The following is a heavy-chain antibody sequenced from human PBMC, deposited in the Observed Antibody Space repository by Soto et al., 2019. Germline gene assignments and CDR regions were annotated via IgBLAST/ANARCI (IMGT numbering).Heavy chain of an antibody. D-gene: IGHD1-26*01. CDR3: ARIPVGGTRAFAC. CDR2: INDDGRST. CDR1: GFTFSNYW. J-gene: IGHJ4*02. V-gene: IGHV3-74*01. Sequence: EVQLVESGGGLVQPGGSLRLSCTASGFTFSNYWMHWVRQAPGKGLVWVARINDDGRSTNYADSVKGRFTISRDNAQNTLYLQMNSLTAKDTAVYYCARIPVGGTRAFACWRQGTLVTVSS.